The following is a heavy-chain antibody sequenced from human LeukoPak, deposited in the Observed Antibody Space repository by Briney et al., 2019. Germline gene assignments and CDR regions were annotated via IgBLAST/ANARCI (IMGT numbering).Heavy chain of an antibody. D-gene: IGHD2-15*01. J-gene: IGHJ4*02. Sequence: GGSLRLSCAASGFTFSSYTMSWVRQAPGKGLEWVSVLGGSSGSTNYADSVKGRFTISRDNSKNTLYLQMNSLRAEDTAVYYCASLSGTYCSGGSCYSGSGYWGQGALVTVSS. CDR2: LGGSSGST. V-gene: IGHV3-23*01. CDR3: ASLSGTYCSGGSCYSGSGY. CDR1: GFTFSSYT.